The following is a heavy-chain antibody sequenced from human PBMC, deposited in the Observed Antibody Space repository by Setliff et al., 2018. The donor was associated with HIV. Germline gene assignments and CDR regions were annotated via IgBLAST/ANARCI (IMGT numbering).Heavy chain of an antibody. CDR3: ARASLAARPHFFDS. Sequence: PGGSLRLSCAASGFTFSSYAMSWVRQAPGKGLEWVSAISGSGGSTYYADSVKGRFTMSADKSISTAYLQWSSLKASDTGIYFCARASLAARPHFFDSWGQGTLVTVSS. D-gene: IGHD6-6*01. CDR2: ISGSGGST. V-gene: IGHV3-23*01. CDR1: GFTFSSYA. J-gene: IGHJ4*02.